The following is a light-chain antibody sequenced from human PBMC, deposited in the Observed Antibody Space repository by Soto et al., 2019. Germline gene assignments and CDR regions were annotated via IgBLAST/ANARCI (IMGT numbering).Light chain of an antibody. Sequence: EFVLTQSPGTLSLSPGERATLSYRASQSVSSSYLAWCQQKPGQAPRILIYGASTRATGIPDRFSGSGSGIDFTLTISRLEPEDLAVYYCQQYSSSPPLTFGGGTKVEIK. V-gene: IGKV3-20*01. CDR1: QSVSSSY. CDR2: GAS. CDR3: QQYSSSPPLT. J-gene: IGKJ4*01.